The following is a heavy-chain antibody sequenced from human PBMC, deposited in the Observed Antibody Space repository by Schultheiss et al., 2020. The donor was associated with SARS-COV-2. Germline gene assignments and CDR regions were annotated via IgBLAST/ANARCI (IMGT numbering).Heavy chain of an antibody. V-gene: IGHV3-23*01. J-gene: IGHJ4*02. CDR2: ISGSGGST. Sequence: GESLKISCAASGFTFSSYAMSWVRQAPGKGLEWVSAISGSGGSTYYADSVKGRFTISRDNSKNTLYLQMNSLRAEDTAVYYCARDIVLMVYAIEREPEGYWGQGTLVTVSS. D-gene: IGHD2-8*01. CDR3: ARDIVLMVYAIEREPEGY. CDR1: GFTFSSYA.